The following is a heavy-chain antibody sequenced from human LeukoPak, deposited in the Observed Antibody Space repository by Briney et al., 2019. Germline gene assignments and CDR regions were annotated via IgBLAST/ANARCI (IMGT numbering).Heavy chain of an antibody. CDR1: GFTFSSSA. V-gene: IGHV3-7*03. CDR2: IRQDGDTK. CDR3: ARSLPYGTTWYGRSDF. J-gene: IGHJ4*02. Sequence: GGSLRLSCAASGFTFSSSAMSWVRQAPGKGLEWVANIRQDGDTKYYADSVKGRFTISRDNAMNSLYLQMNSLRAEDTAIYYCARSLPYGTTWYGRSDFWGQGTLVTVSS. D-gene: IGHD6-13*01.